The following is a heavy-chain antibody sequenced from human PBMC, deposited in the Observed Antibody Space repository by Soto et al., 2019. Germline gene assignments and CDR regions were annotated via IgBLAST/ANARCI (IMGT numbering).Heavy chain of an antibody. V-gene: IGHV4-39*01. CDR2: IYYSGST. D-gene: IGHD2-2*01. J-gene: IGHJ6*03. Sequence: SETLSLTCTVSGGSISSSSYYWGWIRQPPGKGLEWIGSIYYSGSTYYNPSLKSRVTISVDTSKNQFSLKLSSVTAADTAVYYCARGFYSRPAATLPLYYYYYYMDVWGKGTTVTVSS. CDR1: GGSISSSSYY. CDR3: ARGFYSRPAATLPLYYYYYYMDV.